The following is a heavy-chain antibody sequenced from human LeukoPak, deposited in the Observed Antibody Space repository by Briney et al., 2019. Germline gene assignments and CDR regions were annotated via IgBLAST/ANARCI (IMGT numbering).Heavy chain of an antibody. CDR2: IYYSGST. D-gene: IGHD5-18*01. V-gene: IGHV4-59*01. Sequence: SETLSLTCTVSGVSISSYYWSWIRQPPGKGLEWIGYIYYSGSTNYNPSLKSRVTISVDTSKNQFSLKLSSVTAADTAVYYCARDQSYGQFFDYWGQGTLVTVSS. CDR3: ARDQSYGQFFDY. J-gene: IGHJ4*02. CDR1: GVSISSYY.